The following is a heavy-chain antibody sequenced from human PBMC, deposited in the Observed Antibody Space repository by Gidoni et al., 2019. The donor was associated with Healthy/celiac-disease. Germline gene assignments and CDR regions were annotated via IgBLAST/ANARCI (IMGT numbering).Heavy chain of an antibody. CDR1: GFPFSSYS. V-gene: IGHV3-48*02. D-gene: IGHD6-13*01. Sequence: EVQLVASGGGLVQPGGSLRLSCAASGFPFSSYSMNWVRQAPWKGLEWVSYISSSSSTIYYADSVKGRFTISRDNAKNSLYLQMNSLRDEDTAVYYCARSIAAAGTFQHWGQGTLVTVSS. CDR2: ISSSSSTI. CDR3: ARSIAAAGTFQH. J-gene: IGHJ1*01.